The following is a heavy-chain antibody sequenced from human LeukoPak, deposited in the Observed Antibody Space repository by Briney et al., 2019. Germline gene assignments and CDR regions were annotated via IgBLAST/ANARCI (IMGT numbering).Heavy chain of an antibody. Sequence: GASVKVSCKASGYTFTSYDINWVRQATGQGLEWMGWMNPNSGNTGYAQKFQGRVTITRNTSISTAYMELRSLRSDDTAVYYCARDLVRDRSFDYWGQGTLVTVSS. CDR3: ARDLVRDRSFDY. CDR1: GYTFTSYD. J-gene: IGHJ4*02. V-gene: IGHV1-8*03. D-gene: IGHD6-13*01. CDR2: MNPNSGNT.